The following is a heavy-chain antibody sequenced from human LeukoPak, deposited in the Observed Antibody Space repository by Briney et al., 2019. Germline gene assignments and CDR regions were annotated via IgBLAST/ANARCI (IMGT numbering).Heavy chain of an antibody. V-gene: IGHV4-38-2*02. CDR3: ANANYYDSSGRIDY. CDR1: GYSISSGYY. J-gene: IGHJ4*02. CDR2: IYHSGST. Sequence: SETLSLTCTVSGYSISSGYYWGWIRQSPGKGLEWIGSIYHSGSTYYNPSLKSRVTISVDTSKNQFSLKLSSVTAADTAVYYCANANYYDSSGRIDYWGQGTLVTVSS. D-gene: IGHD3-22*01.